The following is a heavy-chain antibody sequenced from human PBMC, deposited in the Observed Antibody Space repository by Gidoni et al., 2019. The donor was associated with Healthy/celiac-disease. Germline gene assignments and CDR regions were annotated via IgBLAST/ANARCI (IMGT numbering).Heavy chain of an antibody. Sequence: EVQLVESGGGLVQPGRSLRLSWAASGFTFEDYAMHWVRQAPGKGLEWVSGISWNSGSIGYADSVKGRFTISRDNAKTSLYLQMNSLRAEDTALYYCAKGIIGGVVISPFDPWGQGTLVTVSS. CDR3: AKGIIGGVVISPFDP. V-gene: IGHV3-9*01. CDR2: ISWNSGSI. D-gene: IGHD3-3*01. J-gene: IGHJ5*02. CDR1: GFTFEDYA.